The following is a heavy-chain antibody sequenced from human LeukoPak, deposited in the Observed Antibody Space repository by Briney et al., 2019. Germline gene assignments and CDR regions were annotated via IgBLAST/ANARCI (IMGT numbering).Heavy chain of an antibody. CDR3: ARYRVGGELLLDH. CDR1: GYTFTGYY. V-gene: IGHV1-2*02. D-gene: IGHD1-26*01. Sequence: ASVKVSCKASGYTFTGYYMRWVRQAPGQGLEWMGWINPNSGGTNYAQKFQGRVTMTRDTSISTAYMELSRLRSDDTAVYYCARYRVGGELLLDHWGQGTLVTVSS. J-gene: IGHJ4*02. CDR2: INPNSGGT.